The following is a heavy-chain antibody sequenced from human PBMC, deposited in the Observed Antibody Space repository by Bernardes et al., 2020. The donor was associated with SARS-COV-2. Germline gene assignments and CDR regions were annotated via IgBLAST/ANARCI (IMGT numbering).Heavy chain of an antibody. V-gene: IGHV3-33*01. Sequence: SLILSCAASGFRFSKYGMHWVRQAPGKGLEWVAFISSGGSPTYYIDSVKGRFTISRDDSQNTVFLHMSSLRVDDTAVFYCARDGSNYEIDYWGRGTLGTVSS. CDR3: ARDGSNYEIDY. J-gene: IGHJ4*02. D-gene: IGHD2-15*01. CDR2: ISSGGSPT. CDR1: GFRFSKYG.